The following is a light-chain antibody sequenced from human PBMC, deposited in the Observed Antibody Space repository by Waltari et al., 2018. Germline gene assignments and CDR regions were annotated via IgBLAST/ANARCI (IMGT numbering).Light chain of an antibody. J-gene: IGLJ3*02. CDR1: PSPTKY. CDR2: EDS. V-gene: IGLV3-10*01. Sequence: SQLTPPPPPSVSPGHTPRTTRSGDPSPTKYAYWYQQKSGQAPVLVIYEDSKRPSGVPERFSGSSSGTMATLTISGAQVEDEADYYCYSTDSSGNHRVFGGGTKLTVL. CDR3: YSTDSSGNHRV.